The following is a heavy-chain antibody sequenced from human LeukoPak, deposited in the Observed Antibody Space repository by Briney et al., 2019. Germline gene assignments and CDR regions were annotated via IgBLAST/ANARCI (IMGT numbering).Heavy chain of an antibody. D-gene: IGHD3-22*01. V-gene: IGHV4-59*01. J-gene: IGHJ4*02. CDR2: IYYSGST. Sequence: SETLSLTCIVSGGSIMSYYWSWIRQPPGKGLEGIGYIYYSGSTNYNPSLKSRVTISVATSNNQFSLELRSVTAADTAVYYCAREDDGSGYYNYWGQGTLVTVSS. CDR1: GGSIMSYY. CDR3: AREDDGSGYYNY.